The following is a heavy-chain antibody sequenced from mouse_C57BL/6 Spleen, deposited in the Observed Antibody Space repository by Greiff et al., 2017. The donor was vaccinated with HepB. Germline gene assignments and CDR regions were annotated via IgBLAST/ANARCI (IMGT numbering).Heavy chain of an antibody. V-gene: IGHV5-17*01. Sequence: EVMLVESGGGLVKPGGSLKLSCAASGFTFSDYGMHWVRQAPEKGLEWVAYISSGSSTIYYADTVKGRFTISRDNAKNTLFLQMTSLRSEDTAMYYCARKVYGYDGGYAMDYWGQGTSVTVSS. CDR2: ISSGSSTI. CDR1: GFTFSDYG. CDR3: ARKVYGYDGGYAMDY. D-gene: IGHD2-2*01. J-gene: IGHJ4*01.